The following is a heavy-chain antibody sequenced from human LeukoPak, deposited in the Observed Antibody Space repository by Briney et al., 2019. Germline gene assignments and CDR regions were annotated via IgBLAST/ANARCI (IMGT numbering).Heavy chain of an antibody. CDR1: GGSISSYY. CDR2: IYYSGST. D-gene: IGHD6-19*01. V-gene: IGHV4-59*08. J-gene: IGHJ4*02. CDR3: ATCGPPSGWYTDPGDKQFDY. Sequence: PSETLSLTCTVSGGSISSYYWSWIRQPPGKGLEWIGYIYYSGSTNYNPSLKSRVTISVDTSKNQFSLKLSSVTAADTAVHYCATCGPPSGWYTDPGDKQFDYWGQGTLVTVSS.